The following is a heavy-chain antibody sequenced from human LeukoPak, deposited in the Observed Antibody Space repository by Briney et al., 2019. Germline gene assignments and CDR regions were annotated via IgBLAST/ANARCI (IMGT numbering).Heavy chain of an antibody. CDR1: GYFISSGYY. D-gene: IGHD3-10*01. CDR2: IYHSGST. Sequence: SSETLSLTCTVSGYFISSGYYWGWIRQPPGKGLEWIGSIYHSGSTIYNPSLKSRVTISVDTSKNQFSLKLSSVTAADTAVYYCARWAVGQYYYGSGSFDYWGQGTLVTVSS. CDR3: ARWAVGQYYYGSGSFDY. V-gene: IGHV4-38-2*02. J-gene: IGHJ4*02.